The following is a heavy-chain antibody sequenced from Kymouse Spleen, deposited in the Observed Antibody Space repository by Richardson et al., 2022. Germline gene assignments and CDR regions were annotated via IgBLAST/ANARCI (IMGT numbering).Heavy chain of an antibody. CDR1: GFTFSSYG. CDR2: IWYDGSNK. D-gene: IGHD6-6*01. Sequence: QVQLVESGGGVVQPGRSLRLSCAASGFTFSSYGMHWVRQAPGKGLEWVAVIWYDGSNKYYADSVKGRFTISRDNSKNTLYLQMNSLRAEDTAVYYCARGDSSSSVFDYWGQGTLVTVSS. CDR3: ARGDSSSSVFDY. J-gene: IGHJ4*02. V-gene: IGHV3-33*01.